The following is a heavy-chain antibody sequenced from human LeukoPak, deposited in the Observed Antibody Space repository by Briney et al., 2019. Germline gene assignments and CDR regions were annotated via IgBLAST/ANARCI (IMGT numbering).Heavy chain of an antibody. Sequence: ASVKVSCKASGYTFTGYYIHWVRQAPGQGPEWMGWINPNSGGTNYSQKFQGRVTMMRDTSISTAYMELSRLRSDDTAVYYCARRYNYGSGSYFDYWGQGTLVTVSS. D-gene: IGHD3-10*01. CDR3: ARRYNYGSGSYFDY. J-gene: IGHJ4*02. V-gene: IGHV1-2*02. CDR2: INPNSGGT. CDR1: GYTFTGYY.